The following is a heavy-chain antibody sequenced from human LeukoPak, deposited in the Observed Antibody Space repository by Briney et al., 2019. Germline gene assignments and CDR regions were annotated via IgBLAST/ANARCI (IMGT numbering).Heavy chain of an antibody. D-gene: IGHD6-13*01. V-gene: IGHV3-30*18. CDR3: AKGRGVAAAGTEFDY. CDR1: GFTFSSYG. Sequence: PGGSLRLSCAAPGFTFSSYGMHWVRQAPGKGLEWVAVISYDGSNKYYADSVKGRFTISRDNSKNTLYLQMNSLRAEDTAVYYCAKGRGVAAAGTEFDYWGQGTLVTVTS. J-gene: IGHJ4*02. CDR2: ISYDGSNK.